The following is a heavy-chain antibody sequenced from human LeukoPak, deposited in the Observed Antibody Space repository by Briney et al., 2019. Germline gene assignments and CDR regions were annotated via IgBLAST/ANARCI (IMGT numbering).Heavy chain of an antibody. CDR2: INHSGNT. D-gene: IGHD3/OR15-3a*01. CDR1: GGSFSDYY. CDR3: ARQRGGTGYYYDY. J-gene: IGHJ4*02. V-gene: IGHV4-34*01. Sequence: SETLSLSCAVYGGSFSDYYWSWIRQPPGKGLEWIGEINHSGNTNYNPSLKSRVTISVDTSKNQFSLKLSSVTAADTAVYYCARQRGGTGYYYDYWGQGTLVTVSS.